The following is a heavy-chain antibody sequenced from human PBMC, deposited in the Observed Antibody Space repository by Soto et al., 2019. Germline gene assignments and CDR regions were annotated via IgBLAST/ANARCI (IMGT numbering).Heavy chain of an antibody. CDR1: GFTVSNNY. D-gene: IGHD3-10*01. CDR3: GTGGGGGGY. J-gene: IGHJ4*02. CDR2: IYSGGYT. Sequence: EVQLVESGGGLIQPGGSLRLSCAVSGFTVSNNYMSWVRQAPGKGLEGVSVIYSGGYTAYGDSVKGRFTISRDNSKNPLFFQMNGRGADGTAVFYGGTGGGGGGYWGQGTLVTVSS. V-gene: IGHV3-53*01.